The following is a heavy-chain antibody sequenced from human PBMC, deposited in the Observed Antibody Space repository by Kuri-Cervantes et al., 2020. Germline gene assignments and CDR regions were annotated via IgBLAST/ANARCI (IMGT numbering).Heavy chain of an antibody. Sequence: SETLSLTCTVSGGSVSSGSYYWSWIRQPPGKGLEWIGYIYYSGSTNYNPSLKSRVTISVDTSKNQFSLRLTSVTAADTAIYYCARVGGDMPTTRPKFFQHWGHGTLVTVSS. J-gene: IGHJ1*01. V-gene: IGHV4-61*01. CDR1: GGSVSSGSYY. D-gene: IGHD1-26*01. CDR3: ARVGGDMPTTRPKFFQH. CDR2: IYYSGST.